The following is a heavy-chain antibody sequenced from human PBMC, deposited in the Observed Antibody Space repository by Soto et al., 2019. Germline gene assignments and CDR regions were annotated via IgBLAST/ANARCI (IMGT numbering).Heavy chain of an antibody. D-gene: IGHD3-10*01. CDR3: ARRGEGGRAFDI. Sequence: ASVKVSCKASGYTFTSYYMHWVRQAPGQGLEWMGIINPSGGSTSYAQKFQGRVTISGDNSKNTLYLQMNSLRVEDTAVYYCARRGEGGRAFDIWGQGTMVTVSS. V-gene: IGHV1-46*01. J-gene: IGHJ3*02. CDR1: GYTFTSYY. CDR2: INPSGGST.